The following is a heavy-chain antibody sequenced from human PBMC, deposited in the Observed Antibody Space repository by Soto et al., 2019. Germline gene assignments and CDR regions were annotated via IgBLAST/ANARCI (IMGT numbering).Heavy chain of an antibody. D-gene: IGHD2-8*01. CDR2: ISSSSSYI. CDR1: GFTFSSYS. V-gene: IGHV3-21*01. CDR3: ASEGYCTNGVCSKNYYYGMDV. Sequence: GSLRLSCAASGFTFSSYSMNWVRQAPGKGLEWVSSISSSSSYIYYADSVKGRFTISRDNAKNSLYLQMNSLRAEDTAVYYCASEGYCTNGVCSKNYYYGMDVWGQGTTVTVSS. J-gene: IGHJ6*02.